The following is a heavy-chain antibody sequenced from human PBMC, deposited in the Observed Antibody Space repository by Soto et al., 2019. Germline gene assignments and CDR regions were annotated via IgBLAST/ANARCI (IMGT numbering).Heavy chain of an antibody. CDR1: GGTFSSYT. V-gene: IGHV1-69*02. CDR3: ARGPAHSSDPFAY. J-gene: IGHJ4*02. Sequence: QVQLVQSGAEVKKPGSSVKVSCKASGGTFSSYTISWVRQAPGQGLEWMGRIIPILGIANYAQKFQGRVTITADRPPSTAYMELGSRNSEERAGYYGARGPAHSSDPFAYWGKGTLVPVSS. D-gene: IGHD2-21*01. CDR2: IIPILGIA.